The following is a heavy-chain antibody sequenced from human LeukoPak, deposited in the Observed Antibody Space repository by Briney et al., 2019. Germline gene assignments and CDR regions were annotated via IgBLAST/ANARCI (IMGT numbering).Heavy chain of an antibody. D-gene: IGHD3-9*01. Sequence: GGSLRLSCAASGFTVSSNYMSWVRQAPGKGLEWVSVIYSGGSTYYADSVKGRFTISRDNSKNTLYLQMNSLRAEDTAVYYCARGGPGEDDILTGSHDYWGQGTLVTVSS. V-gene: IGHV3-53*01. CDR3: ARGGPGEDDILTGSHDY. J-gene: IGHJ4*02. CDR1: GFTVSSNY. CDR2: IYSGGST.